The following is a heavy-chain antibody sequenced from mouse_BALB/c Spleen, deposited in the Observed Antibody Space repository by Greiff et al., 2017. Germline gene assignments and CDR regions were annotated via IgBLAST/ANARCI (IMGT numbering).Heavy chain of an antibody. Sequence: VQLKQSGAELVRPGALVKLSCKASGFNIKDYYMHWVKQRPEQGLEWIGWIDPENGNTIYDPKFQGKASITADTSSNTAYLQLSSLTSEDTAVYYCARSGNYWFAYWGQGTLVTVSA. CDR2: IDPENGNT. J-gene: IGHJ3*01. V-gene: IGHV14-1*02. CDR1: GFNIKDYY. D-gene: IGHD2-1*01. CDR3: ARSGNYWFAY.